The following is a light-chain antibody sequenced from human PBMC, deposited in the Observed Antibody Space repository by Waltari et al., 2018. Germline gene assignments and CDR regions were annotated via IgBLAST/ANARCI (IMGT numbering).Light chain of an antibody. CDR2: GAS. J-gene: IGKJ1*01. CDR3: QQYSNWPRT. V-gene: IGKV3-15*01. CDR1: QRIANN. Sequence: EIVMTQSPATLSVSPGETATLSCRASQRIANNLAWYQQKPGQAPQVFIYGASTRATTVPARFSGSGSGTEFTLTISSLQSEDFAVYYCQQYSNWPRTFGQGTKVEIK.